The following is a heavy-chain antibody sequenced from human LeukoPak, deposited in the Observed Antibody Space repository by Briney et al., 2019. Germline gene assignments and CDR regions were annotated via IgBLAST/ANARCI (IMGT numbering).Heavy chain of an antibody. Sequence: GGSLRLSCAASGFTFRSYAMSWVRQAPGKGLEWVSAISGSGGSTYYADSVKGRFTISRDNSKNTLYLQMNSLRAEDTAVYYCAKSIMITFGGVIEKYYFDYWGQGTLVTVSS. D-gene: IGHD3-16*02. J-gene: IGHJ4*02. V-gene: IGHV3-23*01. CDR1: GFTFRSYA. CDR3: AKSIMITFGGVIEKYYFDY. CDR2: ISGSGGST.